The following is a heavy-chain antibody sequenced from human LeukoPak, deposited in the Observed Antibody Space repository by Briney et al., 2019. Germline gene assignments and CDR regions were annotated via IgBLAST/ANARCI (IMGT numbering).Heavy chain of an antibody. D-gene: IGHD3-16*02. V-gene: IGHV1-24*01. J-gene: IGHJ4*02. CDR2: FDPEDGET. Sequence: ASVKVSCKVSGYTLTELSMHWVRQAPGKGLEWMGGFDPEDGETIYAQKFQGRVTMTEDTSTDTAYMELSSLRSEDTAVYYCATDGMITFGGVIVHFDYWGQGTLVTVSS. CDR3: ATDGMITFGGVIVHFDY. CDR1: GYTLTELS.